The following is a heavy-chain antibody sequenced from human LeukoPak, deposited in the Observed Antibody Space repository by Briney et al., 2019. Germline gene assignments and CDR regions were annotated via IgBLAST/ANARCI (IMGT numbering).Heavy chain of an antibody. D-gene: IGHD1-1*01. CDR3: ARHGRGREYYYYYGMDV. CDR2: IYPGDSDT. CDR1: RYSFTSYW. J-gene: IGHJ6*02. Sequence: GESLKISCKGSRYSFTSYWIGWVRQMPGKGLEWMGIIYPGDSDTRYSPSFQGQVTISADKSISTAYLQWSSLKASDTAMYYRARHGRGREYYYYYGMDVWGQGTTVTVSS. V-gene: IGHV5-51*01.